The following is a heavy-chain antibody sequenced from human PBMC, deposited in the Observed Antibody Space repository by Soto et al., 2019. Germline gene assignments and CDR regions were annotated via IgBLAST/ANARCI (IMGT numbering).Heavy chain of an antibody. Sequence: GGSLRLSCAASGFTFSSYAMHWVRQAPGKGLEWVAVISYDGSNKYYADSVKGRFTISRDNSKNTLYLQMNSLRAEDTAVYYCARVGSSSWYEYFKHWGQGTLVTVSS. J-gene: IGHJ1*01. D-gene: IGHD6-13*01. V-gene: IGHV3-30-3*01. CDR1: GFTFSSYA. CDR2: ISYDGSNK. CDR3: ARVGSSSWYEYFKH.